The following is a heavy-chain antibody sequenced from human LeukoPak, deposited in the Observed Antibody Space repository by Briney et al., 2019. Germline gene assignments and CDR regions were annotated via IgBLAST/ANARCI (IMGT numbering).Heavy chain of an antibody. V-gene: IGHV3-64*01. CDR1: GFTFSSYT. CDR2: ITTNGGRT. D-gene: IGHD2-21*02. Sequence: GGSLRLSCAASGFTFSSYTMHWVRQAPGKGLEYVSAITTNGGRTYYANSFKGRFTISRDNSKSTLYLQMGSLRTEDMAVYYCARGRLVVTALDYWGQGTLVAVSS. CDR3: ARGRLVVTALDY. J-gene: IGHJ4*02.